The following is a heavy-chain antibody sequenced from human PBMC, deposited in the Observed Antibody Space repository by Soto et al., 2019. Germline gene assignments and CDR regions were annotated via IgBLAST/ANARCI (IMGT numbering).Heavy chain of an antibody. D-gene: IGHD6-13*01. Sequence: SETLSLTCTGSGGSITRYYWSWIRQPPGKGLEWIGEINHSGSTNYNPSLKSRVTISVDTSKNQFSLKLSSVTAADTAVYYCARDGSSWYSFRAMDYWGQGTLVTVSS. CDR1: GGSITRYY. J-gene: IGHJ4*01. CDR2: INHSGST. V-gene: IGHV4-34*01. CDR3: ARDGSSWYSFRAMDY.